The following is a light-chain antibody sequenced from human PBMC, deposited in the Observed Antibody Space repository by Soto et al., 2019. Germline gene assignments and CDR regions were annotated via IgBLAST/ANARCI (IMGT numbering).Light chain of an antibody. CDR1: QSVSSN. J-gene: IGKJ4*01. Sequence: EIVMTQSPATLSVSPGERATLSCRASQSVSSNLAWYQQKPGQAPRLLIYGSSTRATGIPARFSGSGSGTEVTLTSSSLQSEDLAVYYCQQYNNWPPLTFGGGTKVEIK. CDR3: QQYNNWPPLT. CDR2: GSS. V-gene: IGKV3-15*01.